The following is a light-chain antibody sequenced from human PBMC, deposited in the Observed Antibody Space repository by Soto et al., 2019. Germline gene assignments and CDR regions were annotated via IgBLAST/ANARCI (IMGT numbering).Light chain of an antibody. V-gene: IGKV3-15*01. Sequence: EIVMTQSPSTLSVSPGGRSTLSCRASQSVSRNLAWYQQRPGQAPRLLISGASTRATGIAARFSGSGSGREFTLTISSLKSEDYALYYCQQYSNWPTFGQGTRLEIK. CDR2: GAS. CDR3: QQYSNWPT. J-gene: IGKJ5*01. CDR1: QSVSRN.